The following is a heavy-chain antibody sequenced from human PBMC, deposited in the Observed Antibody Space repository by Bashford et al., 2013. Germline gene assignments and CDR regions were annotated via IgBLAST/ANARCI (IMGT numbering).Heavy chain of an antibody. CDR2: INPNVGGT. Sequence: ASVKVSCKASGYTFTGHYIHWVRQAPGRGLEWMGWINPNVGGTKYAQKFQGRVTMTRDTSLSTAYMEVSSLGSDDTAVYYCARDQAIIVLARDQRVYGMDVWGQGTTVTVSS. CDR3: ARDQAIIVLARDQRVYGMDV. V-gene: IGHV1-2*02. D-gene: IGHD3-22*01. J-gene: IGHJ6*02. CDR1: GYTFTGHY.